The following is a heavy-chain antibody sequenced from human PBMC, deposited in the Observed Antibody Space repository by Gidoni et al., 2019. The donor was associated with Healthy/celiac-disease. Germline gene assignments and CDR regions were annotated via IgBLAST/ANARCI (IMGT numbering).Heavy chain of an antibody. CDR3: ATTIAAAGRFDY. CDR1: GYTFTSYY. D-gene: IGHD6-13*01. CDR2: INPSGGST. J-gene: IGHJ4*02. V-gene: IGHV1-46*03. Sequence: QVQLVQSGAVVKKPGASVKVSCTASGYTFTSYYMHWVRQAPGQGLEWMGIINPSGGSTSYAQKFQGRVTMTRDTSTSTVYMELSSLRSEDTAVYYCATTIAAAGRFDYWGQGTLVTVSS.